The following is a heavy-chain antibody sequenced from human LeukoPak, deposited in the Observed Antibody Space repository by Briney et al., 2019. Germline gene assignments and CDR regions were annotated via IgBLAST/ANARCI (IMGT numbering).Heavy chain of an antibody. Sequence: PGGSLRLSCAAFGIIFENYAMHWVRQAPGKGLEWVSGINWNSRNIGYEDAVKGRFTISRDNAKNSLFLQMNSLKPEDTAMYFCAKANSGTYSGTFDIWGQGTMVTVSS. CDR1: GIIFENYA. D-gene: IGHD1-26*01. CDR3: AKANSGTYSGTFDI. V-gene: IGHV3-9*01. J-gene: IGHJ3*02. CDR2: INWNSRNI.